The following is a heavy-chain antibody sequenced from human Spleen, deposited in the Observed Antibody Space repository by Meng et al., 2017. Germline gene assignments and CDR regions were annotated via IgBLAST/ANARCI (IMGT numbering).Heavy chain of an antibody. CDR2: IKSNTDGGTA. D-gene: IGHD1-26*01. J-gene: IGHJ4*02. CDR1: GFYFNNAW. Sequence: EVDLVESGGDLVKPGGSLRLSCAASGFYFNNAWMSWVRQAPGKGLEWVGRIKSNTDGGTAEYAAPVTGRFTISRDDSKSTLSLQMSGLRIDDTGVYYCTWDDKAVSDYWGQGTLVTVSS. V-gene: IGHV3-15*01. CDR3: TWDDKAVSDY.